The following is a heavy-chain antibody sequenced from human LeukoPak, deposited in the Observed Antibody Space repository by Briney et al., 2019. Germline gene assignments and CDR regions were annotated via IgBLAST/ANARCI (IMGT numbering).Heavy chain of an antibody. J-gene: IGHJ4*02. Sequence: GGSLRLSCAASGFTVSSNYMSWVRQAPGKGLEWVSVIYSGGSTYYADSVKGRFTISRDNSKNTLYLQMNSLRAEDTAVYYCARDTLYSSSGNKGVYWGQGTLVTVSS. D-gene: IGHD6-13*01. CDR3: ARDTLYSSSGNKGVY. V-gene: IGHV3-66*02. CDR1: GFTVSSNY. CDR2: IYSGGST.